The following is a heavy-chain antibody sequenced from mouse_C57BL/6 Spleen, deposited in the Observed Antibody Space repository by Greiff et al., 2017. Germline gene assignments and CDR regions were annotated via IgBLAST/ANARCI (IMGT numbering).Heavy chain of an antibody. CDR1: GFSLTSYG. CDR2: IWRGGST. Sequence: VMLVESGRGLVQPSQSLSITCTVSGFSLTSYGVPWVRQSPGKGLEWLGVIWRGGSTDYNAAFMYRLYITNDNSKSQVFFKMNSLQDDDTAIYYCAKNAPYYGSSYGRYFDYWGQGTTLTVSS. J-gene: IGHJ2*01. D-gene: IGHD1-1*01. CDR3: AKNAPYYGSSYGRYFDY. V-gene: IGHV2-5*01.